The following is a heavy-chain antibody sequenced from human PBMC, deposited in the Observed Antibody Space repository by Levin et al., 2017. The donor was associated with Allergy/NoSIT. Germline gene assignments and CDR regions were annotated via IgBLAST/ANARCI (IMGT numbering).Heavy chain of an antibody. CDR2: INSEETVT. Sequence: GESLKISCVASGFPFISHWMHWVRQAPGKGLEWVSRINSEETVTLYADSVKGRFTVSRDNAKNTVYLQMNSLRAEDTAVYYCGREDRSTHSHIEYWGQGTLVTVSS. D-gene: IGHD6-13*01. CDR1: GFPFISHW. V-gene: IGHV3-74*01. CDR3: GREDRSTHSHIEY. J-gene: IGHJ4*02.